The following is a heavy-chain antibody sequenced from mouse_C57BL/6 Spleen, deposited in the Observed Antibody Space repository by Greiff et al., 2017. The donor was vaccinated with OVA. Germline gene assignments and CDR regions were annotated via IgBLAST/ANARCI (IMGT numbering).Heavy chain of an antibody. CDR3: ARPDYYGSLDY. V-gene: IGHV1-39*01. J-gene: IGHJ2*01. Sequence: EVKVVESGPELVKPGASVKISCKASGYSFTDYNMNWVKQSNGKSLEWIGVINPNYGTTSYNQKFKGKATLTVDQSSSTAYMQLNSLTSEDSAVYYCARPDYYGSLDYWGQGTTLTVSS. CDR1: GYSFTDYN. CDR2: INPNYGTT. D-gene: IGHD1-1*01.